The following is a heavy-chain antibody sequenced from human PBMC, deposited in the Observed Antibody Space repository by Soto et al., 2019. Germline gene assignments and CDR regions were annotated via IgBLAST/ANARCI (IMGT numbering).Heavy chain of an antibody. Sequence: QVQLVESGGGVVQPGRSLRLSCAASGFIFSSYAMHWVRQAPGKGLEWVAVISYEGSNKYYADSVKGRFTISRDNSKNTLYLQMNSLRAEDTAVYYCAREGRIAGGLDYWGQGTLXTXSS. J-gene: IGHJ4*02. CDR1: GFIFSSYA. D-gene: IGHD6-13*01. CDR3: AREGRIAGGLDY. V-gene: IGHV3-30*04. CDR2: ISYEGSNK.